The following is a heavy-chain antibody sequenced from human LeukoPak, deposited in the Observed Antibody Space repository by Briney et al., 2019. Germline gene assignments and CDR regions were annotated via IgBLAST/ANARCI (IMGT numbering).Heavy chain of an antibody. V-gene: IGHV3-30*18. CDR3: AKRVNYYGSGSFDY. CDR2: ISYDGSNK. D-gene: IGHD3-10*01. J-gene: IGHJ4*02. Sequence: GGSLRLSCAASGFTFSSYGMHWVRQAPGKGLEWVAVISYDGSNKYCADSVKGRFTISRDNSKNTLYLQMNSLRAEDTAGYYWAKRVNYYGSGSFDYWGKGTRSPSPQ. CDR1: GFTFSSYG.